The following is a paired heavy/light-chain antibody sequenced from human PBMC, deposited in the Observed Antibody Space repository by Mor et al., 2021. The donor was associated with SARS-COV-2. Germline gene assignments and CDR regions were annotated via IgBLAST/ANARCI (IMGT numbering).Light chain of an antibody. CDR3: QQYGRSPYT. J-gene: IGKJ2*01. V-gene: IGKV3-20*01. CDR2: GAS. CDR1: QSVANSK. Sequence: EIVLTQSPGTLSLSPGERATLSCRASQSVANSKLVWYQQKPGQAPRLLMYGASNRATGIPDRFSGSGSGTDFTLTISRVEPEDFAVYYCQQYGRSPYTFGQGTKLELK.
Heavy chain of an antibody. CDR2: IFYSGST. CDR3: ARHPSLLFFGDLLPECYFDY. J-gene: IGHJ4*02. CDR1: GGSISSSNYY. D-gene: IGHD3-10*01. Sequence: QLHLQESGPGLVKPSETLSLTCTVSGGSISSSNYYWAWIRQPPGEGLEWIGSIFYSGSTDYNPSLKSRVTISVDTSKNQFSLKLSSVTAADTAVYYCARHPSLLFFGDLLPECYFDYWGQGILVTVSS. V-gene: IGHV4-39*01.